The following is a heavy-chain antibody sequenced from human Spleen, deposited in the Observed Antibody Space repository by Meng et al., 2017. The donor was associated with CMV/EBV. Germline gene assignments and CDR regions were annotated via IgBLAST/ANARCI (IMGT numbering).Heavy chain of an antibody. J-gene: IGHJ4*02. V-gene: IGHV3-53*01. CDR1: GFTVSSNY. Sequence: GESLKISCAASGFTVSSNYMSWVRQAPGKGLEWVSVIYSGGSTYYADSVKGRFTISRDNSKNTLYLQMNNLRADDTAVYYCAKGRSSSSWYRENYDYWGQGTLVTVSS. CDR3: AKGRSSSSWYRENYDY. CDR2: IYSGGST. D-gene: IGHD6-13*01.